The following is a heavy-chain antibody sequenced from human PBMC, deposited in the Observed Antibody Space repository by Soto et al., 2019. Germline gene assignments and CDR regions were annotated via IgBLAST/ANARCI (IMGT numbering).Heavy chain of an antibody. V-gene: IGHV3-23*01. CDR2: ISRSGDTT. CDR3: AKTYGGPNDAFDI. CDR1: GFTFSSYA. J-gene: IGHJ3*02. Sequence: EVQLLESGGGLVQPGGSLRLSCAASGFTFSSYAMSWVRQAPGKGLEWVSMISRSGDTTYFAVSVKGRFAISRDNSKNTLYLQMNSLRAEDTAVYYCAKTYGGPNDAFDIWGQGTMVTVSS. D-gene: IGHD4-17*01.